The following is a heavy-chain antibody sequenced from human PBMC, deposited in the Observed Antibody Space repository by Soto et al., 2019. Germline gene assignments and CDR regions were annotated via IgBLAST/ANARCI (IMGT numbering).Heavy chain of an antibody. CDR2: IIPIFGTA. D-gene: IGHD5-12*01. J-gene: IGHJ5*02. CDR1: GGALRNNA. V-gene: IGHV1-69*06. Sequence: QVQLVQSGAEVKKPGSSVRVSCKASGGALRNNAITWVRQAPGQGLEWMGEIIPIFGTANYAQKFQGRVTITADTSTNTLYVDLSSLTSEDTAVYYCARAPGYPGYANRGRFDPWGQGTLVTVSS. CDR3: ARAPGYPGYANRGRFDP.